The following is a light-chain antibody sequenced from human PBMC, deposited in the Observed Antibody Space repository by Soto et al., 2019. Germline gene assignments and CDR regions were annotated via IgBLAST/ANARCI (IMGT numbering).Light chain of an antibody. V-gene: IGLV1-40*01. CDR2: DNS. CDR3: QSYDSSLRGLV. Sequence: QSVLTQPPSVSGAPGQRVTISCTGSNSNFGAGYDVHWYQQLPGTAPKLLIYDNSNRPSGVPDRFSGSKSGTSASLAITGLQDEDEADYYCQSYDSSLRGLVFGGGTKVTVL. J-gene: IGLJ3*02. CDR1: NSNFGAGYD.